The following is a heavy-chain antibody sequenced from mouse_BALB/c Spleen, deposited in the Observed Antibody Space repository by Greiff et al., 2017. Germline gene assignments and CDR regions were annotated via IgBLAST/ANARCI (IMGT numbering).Heavy chain of an antibody. CDR1: GYSITSDYA. D-gene: IGHD1-1*01. J-gene: IGHJ1*01. CDR2: ISYSGST. V-gene: IGHV3-2*02. Sequence: EVQRVESGPGLVKPSQSLSLTCTVTGYSITSDYAWNWIRQFPGNKLEWMGYISYSGSTSYNPSLKSRISITRDTSKNQFFLQLNSVTTEDTATYYCARPPTVAYWYFDVWGAGTTVTVSS. CDR3: ARPPTVAYWYFDV.